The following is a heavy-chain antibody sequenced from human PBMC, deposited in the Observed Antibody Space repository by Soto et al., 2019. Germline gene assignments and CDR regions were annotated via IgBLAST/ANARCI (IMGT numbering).Heavy chain of an antibody. Sequence: QVQLEGSGGGVVQPGRSLRLSCEASGFTFNTYSMHWVRQLPGKGLEWLAAIWYDGTQKYYADSVKGRFIISRDNSKKTLYLEMNSLRAEDTAVYYCARAGGTTVTGLWHFDSWGQGTLVTVSS. V-gene: IGHV3-33*01. D-gene: IGHD4-17*01. CDR2: IWYDGTQK. CDR3: ARAGGTTVTGLWHFDS. J-gene: IGHJ4*02. CDR1: GFTFNTYS.